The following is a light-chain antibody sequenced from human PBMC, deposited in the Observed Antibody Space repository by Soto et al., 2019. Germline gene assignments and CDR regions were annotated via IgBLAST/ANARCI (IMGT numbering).Light chain of an antibody. Sequence: QSALTQPASVSGSPGQSITISCTGTSGDIGSYTYVSWYQQYPGKAPKLLISEVTNRPSGVSNRFSGSKSGNTASLTISGLQAEDEADYYCCSYAGDLALFGGGTKLTVL. CDR2: EVT. CDR1: SGDIGSYTY. J-gene: IGLJ2*01. CDR3: CSYAGDLAL. V-gene: IGLV2-14*01.